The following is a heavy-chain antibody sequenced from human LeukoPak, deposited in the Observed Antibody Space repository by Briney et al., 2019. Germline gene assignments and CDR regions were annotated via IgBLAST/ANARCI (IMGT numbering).Heavy chain of an antibody. V-gene: IGHV3-33*06. CDR1: GFTFSHYA. CDR3: AKEGDYCSSSGCHKRGIDY. D-gene: IGHD2-2*01. CDR2: IWYDGSHG. J-gene: IGHJ4*02. Sequence: GTSLGLSCAASGFTFSHYAMHWVRQAPGKGLEWVAVIWYDGSHGTYTDSVKGRFTVSRDNFKNVLHLQMNSLRVEDTAVYYCAKEGDYCSSSGCHKRGIDYWGQGTLVTVSS.